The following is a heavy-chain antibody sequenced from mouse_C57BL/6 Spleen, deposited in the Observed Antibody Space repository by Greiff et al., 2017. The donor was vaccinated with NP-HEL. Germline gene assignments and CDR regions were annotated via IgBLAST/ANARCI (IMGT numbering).Heavy chain of an antibody. V-gene: IGHV14-2*01. CDR2: IDPEDGET. Sequence: VQLQQPGTELVKPGASVKLSCKASGYTFTSYYMHWVKQRTEQGLEWIGRIDPEDGETKYAPKFQGKATITADTSSNTAYLQLSSLTSEDTAVYYCARWGTDFDYWGQGTTLTVSS. D-gene: IGHD3-3*01. CDR3: ARWGTDFDY. CDR1: GYTFTSYY. J-gene: IGHJ2*01.